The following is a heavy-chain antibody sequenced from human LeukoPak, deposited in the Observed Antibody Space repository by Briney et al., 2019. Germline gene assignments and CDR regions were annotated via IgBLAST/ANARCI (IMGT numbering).Heavy chain of an antibody. CDR3: ARDRPPQLVRPFDY. Sequence: ASVKVSCKASGYILTNYYMHWVRQAPGQGLEWMGWINPNSGGTNYAHKFQGRVTMTRDTSISTAYMELSRLRSDDTAVYYCARDRPPQLVRPFDYWGQGTLVTVSS. V-gene: IGHV1-2*07. CDR1: GYILTNYY. J-gene: IGHJ4*02. CDR2: INPNSGGT. D-gene: IGHD6-13*01.